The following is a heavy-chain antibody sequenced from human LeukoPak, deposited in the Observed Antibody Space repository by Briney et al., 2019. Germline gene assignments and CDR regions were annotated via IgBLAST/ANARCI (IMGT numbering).Heavy chain of an antibody. CDR1: GGTFSSYT. J-gene: IGHJ4*02. Sequence: SVKVSCKASGGTFSSYTISWVRQAPGQGLEWMGRIIPILGIANYAQKFQGRVTITADKSTSTAYMELSSLRSEDTAVYYCARQYCSGGTCYHIPLDYWGQGTLVTVS. CDR2: IIPILGIA. D-gene: IGHD2-15*01. V-gene: IGHV1-69*02. CDR3: ARQYCSGGTCYHIPLDY.